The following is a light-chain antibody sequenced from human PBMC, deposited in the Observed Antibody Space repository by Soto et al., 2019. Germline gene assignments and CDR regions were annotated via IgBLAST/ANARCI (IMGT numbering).Light chain of an antibody. CDR2: GAS. Sequence: EIVLTQSPATLSVSPGERATLSCRASQSVTSNLAWYQQKPGQAPRLLIYGASTRATGIPARFSGSGSGTEFTLTISSLQSEDFALYFCQQSNNWPPWTFGQGTKVEIK. CDR1: QSVTSN. CDR3: QQSNNWPPWT. J-gene: IGKJ1*01. V-gene: IGKV3-15*01.